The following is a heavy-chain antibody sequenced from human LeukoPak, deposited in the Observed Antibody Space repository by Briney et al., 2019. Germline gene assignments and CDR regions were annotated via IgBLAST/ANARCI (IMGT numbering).Heavy chain of an antibody. J-gene: IGHJ4*02. D-gene: IGHD3/OR15-3a*01. V-gene: IGHV3-7*01. CDR2: IKQDGSEE. CDR1: GFTFSSHW. CDR3: ARSHSVWTSFDY. Sequence: AGGSLRLSCAASGFTFSSHWMSWVRQAPGKGLEWVANIKQDGSEENFVDSVKGRFTISRDNAKKSLYLQMNSLRAEDTAVYYCARSHSVWTSFDYWGQGTLVTVSS.